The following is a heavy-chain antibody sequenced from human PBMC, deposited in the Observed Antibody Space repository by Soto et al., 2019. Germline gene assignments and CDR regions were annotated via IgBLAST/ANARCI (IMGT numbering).Heavy chain of an antibody. D-gene: IGHD2-21*02. CDR1: GGSVTSGNYY. V-gene: IGHV4-61*01. Sequence: ETLSLTCTVSGGSVTSGNYYWSWIRQPPGKGLEWIGHIYYSGSTNYNPSLKSRVTISVDASKNQFSLKLSSVTAADTAIYYCARGPVVTPFVDYWGQGTLVTVS. CDR2: IYYSGST. CDR3: ARGPVVTPFVDY. J-gene: IGHJ4*02.